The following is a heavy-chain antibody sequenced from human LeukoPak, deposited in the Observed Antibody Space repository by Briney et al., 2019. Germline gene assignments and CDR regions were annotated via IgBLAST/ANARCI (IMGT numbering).Heavy chain of an antibody. D-gene: IGHD6-19*01. V-gene: IGHV4-38-2*02. CDR3: ARLSRGGKNDAFDI. J-gene: IGHJ3*02. CDR1: GYSISSGYY. Sequence: PSETLSLTCTVSGYSISSGYYWGWIRQPPGKGLEWIGEINHSGSTNYNPSLKSRVTISVDTSKNQFSLKLSSVTAADTAVYYCARLSRGGKNDAFDIWGQGTMVTVSS. CDR2: INHSGST.